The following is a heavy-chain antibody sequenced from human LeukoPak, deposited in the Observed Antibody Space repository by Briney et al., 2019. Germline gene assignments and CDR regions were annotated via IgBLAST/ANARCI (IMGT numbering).Heavy chain of an antibody. CDR2: ISISSSYI. CDR3: ASSWIHNAFDI. Sequence: NPGGSLRLSCAASGFTFSSYSMNWVRQAPGKGLGWASSISISSSYIYYADSVKGRFTISRDNAKNTLYLQMNSLRAEDTAVYYCASSWIHNAFDIWGQGTMVTVSS. J-gene: IGHJ3*02. D-gene: IGHD5-18*01. CDR1: GFTFSSYS. V-gene: IGHV3-21*01.